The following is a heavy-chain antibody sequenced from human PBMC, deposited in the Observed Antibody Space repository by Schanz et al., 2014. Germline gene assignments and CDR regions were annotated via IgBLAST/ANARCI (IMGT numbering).Heavy chain of an antibody. CDR3: AKDRRDNYGSGTFYFEH. D-gene: IGHD3-10*01. CDR1: GFKFSIYA. Sequence: VQLVESGGGVVQPGRSLSLSCAASGFKFSIYAMHWVRQAPGKGLEWVAVISYDGRSKDYADSVKGRFTISRDTSKNKLYLQMSSLRAEDTALYFCAKDRRDNYGSGTFYFEHWGQGTLVTVSS. V-gene: IGHV3-30*04. CDR2: ISYDGRSK. J-gene: IGHJ4*02.